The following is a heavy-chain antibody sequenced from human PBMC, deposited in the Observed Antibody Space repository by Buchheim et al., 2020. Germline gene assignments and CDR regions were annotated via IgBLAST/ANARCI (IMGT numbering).Heavy chain of an antibody. CDR3: ARIPRYYYDSSGYYMSWEQDY. Sequence: QVQLQESGPGLVKPSGTLSLTCAVSGGSISSSNWWSWVRQPPGKGLEWIGEIYHSGSTNYNPSLKSRGTISVDKSKNQFSLKLSSVTAADTAVYYCARIPRYYYDSSGYYMSWEQDYWGQGTL. CDR1: GGSISSSNW. D-gene: IGHD3-22*01. V-gene: IGHV4-4*02. J-gene: IGHJ4*02. CDR2: IYHSGST.